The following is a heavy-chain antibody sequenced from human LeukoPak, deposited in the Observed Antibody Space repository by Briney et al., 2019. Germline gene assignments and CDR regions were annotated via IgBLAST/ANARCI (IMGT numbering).Heavy chain of an antibody. CDR2: ISSSGSTI. J-gene: IGHJ5*02. D-gene: IGHD4-17*01. V-gene: IGHV3-11*01. CDR3: ARDLSTTVTTHNWFDP. CDR1: GFTFSYYY. Sequence: GGSLRLSCAASGFTFSYYYMSWIRQAPGKGLEWVSYISSSGSTIYYADSVKGRFTISRDNAKDSLYLQMNSLRAEDTAVYYCARDLSTTVTTHNWFDPWGQGTLVTVSS.